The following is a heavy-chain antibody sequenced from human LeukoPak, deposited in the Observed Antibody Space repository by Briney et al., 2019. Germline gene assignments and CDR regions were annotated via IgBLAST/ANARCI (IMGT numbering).Heavy chain of an antibody. CDR1: GFTFSSYA. CDR3: ARGMGSSSSRSYYYGMDV. Sequence: GGSLRLSCAASGFTFSSYAMHWVRQAPGKGLEWVAVISYDGSNKYYADFVKGRFTISRDNSKNTLYLQMNSLRAEDTAVYYCARGMGSSSSRSYYYGMDVWGQGTTVTVSS. CDR2: ISYDGSNK. D-gene: IGHD6-6*01. V-gene: IGHV3-30-3*01. J-gene: IGHJ6*02.